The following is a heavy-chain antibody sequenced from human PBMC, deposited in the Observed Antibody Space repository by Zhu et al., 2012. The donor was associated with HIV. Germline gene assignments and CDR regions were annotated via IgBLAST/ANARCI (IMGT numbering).Heavy chain of an antibody. CDR1: GFTFSSYG. CDR3: AKTGLSSGWSFDY. CDR2: IRYDGSNK. D-gene: IGHD6-19*01. Sequence: QVQLVESGGGVVQPGGSLRLSCAASGFTFSSYGMHWVRQAPGKGLEWVAFIRYDGSNKYYADSVKGRFTISRDNSKNTLYLQMNSLRAEDTAVYYCAKTGLSSGWSFDYWGQGTLVTVSS. J-gene: IGHJ4*02. V-gene: IGHV3-30*02.